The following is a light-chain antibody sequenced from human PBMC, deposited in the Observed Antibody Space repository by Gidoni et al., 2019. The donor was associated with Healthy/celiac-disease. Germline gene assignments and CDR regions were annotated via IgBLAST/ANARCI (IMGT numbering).Light chain of an antibody. V-gene: IGLV3-19*01. CDR3: NSRDSSGNHLV. CDR2: GKN. CDR1: SLRSYY. J-gene: IGLJ3*02. Sequence: SSELTQDHAVSVALGQTVRITCQGDSLRSYYASWYQQKTGQAPVLVIYGKNNRPSGIPDRFSGSSSGNTASLTITGAQAEDEADYYCNSRDSSGNHLVFGGGTKLTVL.